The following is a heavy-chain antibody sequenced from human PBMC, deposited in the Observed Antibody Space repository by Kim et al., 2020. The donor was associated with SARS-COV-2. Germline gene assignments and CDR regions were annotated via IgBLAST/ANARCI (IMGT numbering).Heavy chain of an antibody. D-gene: IGHD3-22*01. V-gene: IGHV3-30*18. CDR3: AKDLRLHSSGYYLPPDP. CDR1: GFTFSSYG. J-gene: IGHJ5*02. CDR2: ISYDGSNK. Sequence: GGSLRLSCAASGFTFSSYGMHWVRQAPGKGLEWVAVISYDGSNKYYADSVKGRFTISRDNSKNTLYLQMNSLRAEDTAVYYCAKDLRLHSSGYYLPPDPWGQGTLVTVSS.